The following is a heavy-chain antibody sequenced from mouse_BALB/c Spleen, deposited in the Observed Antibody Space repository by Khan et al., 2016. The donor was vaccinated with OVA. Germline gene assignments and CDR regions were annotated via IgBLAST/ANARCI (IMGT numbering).Heavy chain of an antibody. J-gene: IGHJ2*01. V-gene: IGHV1-7*01. Sequence: QVHVKQSGAELAKPGASVKMSCKASGYTFINYWILWVKQRPGQGLEWIGYINPSTGYTEYNQNFKDKATLTADKSSSTAYMQLSSLTSEDSAVYYCARSGLRWDFDYWGQGTTLTVSS. CDR2: INPSTGYT. CDR3: ARSGLRWDFDY. CDR1: GYTFINYW. D-gene: IGHD1-1*01.